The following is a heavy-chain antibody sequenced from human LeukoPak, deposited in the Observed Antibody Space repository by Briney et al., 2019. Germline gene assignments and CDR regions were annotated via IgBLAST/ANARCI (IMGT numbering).Heavy chain of an antibody. CDR1: GGTFSSYA. CDR2: IIPILGIA. D-gene: IGHD3-22*01. J-gene: IGHJ5*02. CDR3: ARDLGYYDSSGYYKLGNWFDP. V-gene: IGHV1-69*04. Sequence: SAKVSCKASGGTFSSYAISWVRQAPGQGLEWMGRIIPILGIANYAQKFQGRVTITADKSTSTAYMELSSLRSEDTAVYYCARDLGYYDSSGYYKLGNWFDPWGQGTLVTVSS.